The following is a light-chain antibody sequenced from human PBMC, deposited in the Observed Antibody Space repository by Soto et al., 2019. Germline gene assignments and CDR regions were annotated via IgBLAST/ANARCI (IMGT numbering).Light chain of an antibody. CDR2: LGS. CDR1: QNLLHSNGYNY. V-gene: IGKV2-28*01. Sequence: EIVLTQSPLSLPVTPGEPASISCRSSQNLLHSNGYNYLNWYLQKPGQSPQLLIYLGSNRASGVPDRFSGSGSGTDFTLTINRVEDEDVGLYFCAQGLATPFPFGGGPKVEI. CDR3: AQGLATPFP. J-gene: IGKJ4*01.